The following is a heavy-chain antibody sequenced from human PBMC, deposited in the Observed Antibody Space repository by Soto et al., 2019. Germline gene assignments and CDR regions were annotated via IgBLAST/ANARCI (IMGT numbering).Heavy chain of an antibody. V-gene: IGHV4-4*07. Sequence: QVHMQQSSPGLVKPSETLSLSCTVSGGSMTSYYWTWIRRAAGKGLEWIGRVYSSGGTHYNPSLKSRVTISLDTSKNQFSLRLSSVTEADTAVYFCARGQRFSDWFDPWGQGTLVNVSS. J-gene: IGHJ5*02. CDR2: VYSSGGT. D-gene: IGHD3-3*01. CDR1: GGSMTSYY. CDR3: ARGQRFSDWFDP.